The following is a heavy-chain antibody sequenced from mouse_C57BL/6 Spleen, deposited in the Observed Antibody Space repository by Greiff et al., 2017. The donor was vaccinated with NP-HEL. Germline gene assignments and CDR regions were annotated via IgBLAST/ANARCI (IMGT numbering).Heavy chain of an antibody. CDR2: IYPGSGNT. CDR3: ARGLGPYAVDY. Sequence: QVQLQQSGPELVKPGASVKISCKASGYSFTSYYIHWVKQRPGQGLEWIGWIYPGSGNTKYNEKFKGKATLTADTSSSTAYRQLSSVTSEDSAVDYGARGLGPYAVDYWGQGTSVTVSA. V-gene: IGHV1-66*01. D-gene: IGHD4-1*01. J-gene: IGHJ4*01. CDR1: GYSFTSYY.